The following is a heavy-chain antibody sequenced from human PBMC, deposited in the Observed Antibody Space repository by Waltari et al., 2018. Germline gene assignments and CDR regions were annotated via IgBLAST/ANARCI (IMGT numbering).Heavy chain of an antibody. CDR3: ARGTRLIEMGATLYYFDY. J-gene: IGHJ4*02. CDR2: MNPNSGNT. V-gene: IGHV1-8*03. Sequence: QVQLVQSGAEVKKPGASVKVSCKASGYTFTSYDINWVRQATGQGLEWMGWMNPNSGNTGYAQKFQGRVTITRNTSISTAYMELSSLRSEDTAVYYCARGTRLIEMGATLYYFDYWGQGTLVTVSS. CDR1: GYTFTSYD. D-gene: IGHD1-26*01.